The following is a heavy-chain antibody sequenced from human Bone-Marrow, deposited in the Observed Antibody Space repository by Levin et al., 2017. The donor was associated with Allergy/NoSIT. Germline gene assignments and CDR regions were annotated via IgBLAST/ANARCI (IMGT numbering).Heavy chain of an antibody. CDR2: ISSSGGST. CDR1: GFTFYNYV. J-gene: IGHJ4*02. V-gene: IGHV3-23*01. CDR3: AKARSHLDYYGSGGYDF. Sequence: PGESLKISCAASGFTFYNYVMNWVRQSPGKGLEWVSGISSSGGSTYYADSVKGRFTISRDNSKSTLHLQINSLRVEDTAVYYCAKARSHLDYYGSGGYDFWGQGTLVTVSS. D-gene: IGHD3-10*01.